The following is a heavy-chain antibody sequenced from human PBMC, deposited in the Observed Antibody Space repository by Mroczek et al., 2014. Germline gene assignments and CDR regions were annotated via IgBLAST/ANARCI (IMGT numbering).Heavy chain of an antibody. CDR3: ARDLSHAEAAANDAFDI. D-gene: IGHD6-13*01. Sequence: SGAEVKKPGASVKVSCKASGYSFTNYYIHWVRQAPGQGLEWMGLINPNDGITIYAQKFQGGVTMTRDMSTNTVYMDLSSLRSEDTAVYYCARDLSHAEAAANDAFDIWAKGLWSPSLQ. J-gene: IGHJ3*02. CDR2: INPNDGIT. V-gene: IGHV1-46*03. CDR1: GYSFTNYY.